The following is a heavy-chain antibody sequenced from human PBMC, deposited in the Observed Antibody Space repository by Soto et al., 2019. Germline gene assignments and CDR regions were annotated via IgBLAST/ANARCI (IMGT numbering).Heavy chain of an antibody. CDR2: ISYDGSNK. D-gene: IGHD3-22*01. CDR1: GFTFSNYG. CDR3: AKGYYYDSSGYYLFDY. J-gene: IGHJ4*02. Sequence: QVQLVESGGGVVQPGRSLRLSCAASGFTFSNYGMHWVRQAPGKGLEWVAVISYDGSNKFYADSVKGRFTISRDNSKNTLYLQMNSLSAVDTAVYYCAKGYYYDSSGYYLFDYWGQGTLVTVSS. V-gene: IGHV3-30*18.